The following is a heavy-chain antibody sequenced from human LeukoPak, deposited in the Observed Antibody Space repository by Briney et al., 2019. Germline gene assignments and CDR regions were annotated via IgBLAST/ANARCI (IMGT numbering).Heavy chain of an antibody. D-gene: IGHD5-18*01. CDR1: GLTFSNYN. V-gene: IGHV3-21*06. CDR2: ISSSSRYI. CDR3: ARDEGTAMDTALDY. Sequence: GGSLRLSCAASGLTFSNYNMNWVRQTPGKGLEWVSSISSSSRYIYYADSVKGRFTISRDNAKNSLYLQMNSLRAEDTAVYHCARDEGTAMDTALDYWGQGTLVTVSS. J-gene: IGHJ4*02.